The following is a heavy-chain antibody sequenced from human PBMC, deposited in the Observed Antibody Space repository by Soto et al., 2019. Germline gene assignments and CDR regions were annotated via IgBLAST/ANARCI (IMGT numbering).Heavy chain of an antibody. CDR2: IYYSGSI. V-gene: IGHV4-39*01. CDR1: GCSISSSSYY. Sequence: PSETLSLTCTVSGCSISSSSYYWGWIRQPPGKGLEWIGSIYYSGSIYYNPSLKSRVTISVDTSKNQFSLKLSSVTAADTAVYYCACIFSGGYGYGFYYYGMDVWGQGTTVTVSS. CDR3: ACIFSGGYGYGFYYYGMDV. D-gene: IGHD5-18*01. J-gene: IGHJ6*02.